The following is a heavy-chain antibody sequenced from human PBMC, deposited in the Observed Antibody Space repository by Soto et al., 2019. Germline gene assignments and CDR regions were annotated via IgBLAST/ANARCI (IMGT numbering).Heavy chain of an antibody. Sequence: SVKVSCKASEDTFRNYAISWVRQAPGQGLEWMGGIIPIFGTANYAQKFQGRVTITADTSANTVYLELSSLRSEDTAVYYCARTQDHSSHYYSSYCGLWGHGTLVTSPQ. CDR2: IIPIFGTA. J-gene: IGHJ4*01. D-gene: IGHD3-22*01. V-gene: IGHV1-69*06. CDR3: ARTQDHSSHYYSSYCGL. CDR1: EDTFRNYA.